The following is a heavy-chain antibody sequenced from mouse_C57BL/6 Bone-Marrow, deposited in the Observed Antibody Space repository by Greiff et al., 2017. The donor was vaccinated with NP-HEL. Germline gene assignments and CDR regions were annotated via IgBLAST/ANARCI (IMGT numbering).Heavy chain of an antibody. Sequence: EVQRVESGGGLVQPGGSLKLSCAASGFTFSDYYMYWVRQTPEKRLEWVAYISNGGGSTYYPDTVKGRFTLSRDKSKNTLYLQMSRLKSEDTAMYYCARQDTTVVAPFAYWGQGTLVTVSA. CDR3: ARQDTTVVAPFAY. CDR1: GFTFSDYY. V-gene: IGHV5-12*01. D-gene: IGHD1-1*01. CDR2: ISNGGGST. J-gene: IGHJ3*01.